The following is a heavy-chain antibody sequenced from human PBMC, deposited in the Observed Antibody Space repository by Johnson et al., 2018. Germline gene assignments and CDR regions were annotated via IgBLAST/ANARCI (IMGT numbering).Heavy chain of an antibody. J-gene: IGHJ6*02. D-gene: IGHD4/OR15-4a*01. CDR2: ISRSGGHT. CDR3: AKDNLPLWPMVTAGYHDHGLDV. CDR1: GFTFSSYG. Sequence: VQLQESGGGLVQPGGSLRLSCAASGFTFSSYGMSWVRQAPGKGLEWVSGISRSGGHTYYADSVKGRFTVSRDNSKSILYVQMNSLRAEDTAVYYCAKDNLPLWPMVTAGYHDHGLDVWGLGTIVTVSS. V-gene: IGHV3-23*01.